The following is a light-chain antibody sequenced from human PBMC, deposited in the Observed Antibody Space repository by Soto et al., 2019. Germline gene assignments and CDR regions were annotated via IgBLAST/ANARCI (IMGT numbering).Light chain of an antibody. CDR1: QSVGNN. J-gene: IGKJ1*01. Sequence: EIVMTQSPATLSVSPGERTTLSCRASQSVGNNLAWYQQKPGQAPRLLIYDASNRATGIPARFSGSGSGTDFTLTISSLQSEDFGVYYCQQYNNWPGTFGQGTKVDIK. CDR3: QQYNNWPGT. V-gene: IGKV3D-15*01. CDR2: DAS.